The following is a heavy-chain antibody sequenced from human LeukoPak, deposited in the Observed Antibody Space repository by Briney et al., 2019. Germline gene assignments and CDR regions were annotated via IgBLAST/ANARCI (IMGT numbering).Heavy chain of an antibody. D-gene: IGHD5/OR15-5a*01. J-gene: IGHJ5*02. V-gene: IGHV5-51*01. Sequence: GESLKISCKGSGYSFTSYWIGWVRPMPGKGLEWMGIIYPGDSDTRYSTSFQGQVTISTDKSISTAYLQWSSLKASDTAMYYCARFYEEMRFDPWGQGTLVTVSS. CDR1: GYSFTSYW. CDR2: IYPGDSDT. CDR3: ARFYEEMRFDP.